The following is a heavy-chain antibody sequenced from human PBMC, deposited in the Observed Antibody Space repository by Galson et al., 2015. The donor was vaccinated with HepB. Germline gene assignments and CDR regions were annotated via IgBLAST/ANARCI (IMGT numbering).Heavy chain of an antibody. J-gene: IGHJ5*02. D-gene: IGHD3-22*01. V-gene: IGHV2-5*02. Sequence: PALVKPTQTLTLTCTFSGFSLSTSGVGVGWIRQPPGKALEWLALIYWDDDKRYSPSLKSRLTITKDTSKNQVVLTMTNMDPVDTATYYCAHSWIVVVRGWDWFDPWGQGTLVTVSS. CDR3: AHSWIVVVRGWDWFDP. CDR2: IYWDDDK. CDR1: GFSLSTSGVG.